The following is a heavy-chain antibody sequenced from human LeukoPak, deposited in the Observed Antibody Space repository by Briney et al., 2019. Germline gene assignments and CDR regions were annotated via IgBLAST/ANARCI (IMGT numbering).Heavy chain of an antibody. CDR3: ARAPYCSGGSCYPDKPDWFDP. D-gene: IGHD2-15*01. Sequence: SVKVSCKASGGTFSSYAISWVRQAPGQGLEWMGGIIPIFGTANYAQKFQGRVTITADKSTSTAYMELSSLRSEDTAVYYCARAPYCSGGSCYPDKPDWFDPWGQGTLVTVSS. CDR1: GGTFSSYA. J-gene: IGHJ5*02. CDR2: IIPIFGTA. V-gene: IGHV1-69*06.